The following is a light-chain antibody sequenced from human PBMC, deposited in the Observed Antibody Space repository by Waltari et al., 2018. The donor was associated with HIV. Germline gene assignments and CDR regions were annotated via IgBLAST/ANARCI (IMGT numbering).Light chain of an antibody. V-gene: IGLV1-44*01. CDR3: AAWHDSLNGSWV. Sequence: QSVLTQPPSASGTPGQRVTISCSGSSSKIGSNTVTWYQQLPGTAPKLLIYSKNQRPSGVPDLFSGSKSGTSASRAISGLQSEDEADYYCAAWHDSLNGSWVFGGGTKLTVL. CDR2: SKN. J-gene: IGLJ3*02. CDR1: SSKIGSNT.